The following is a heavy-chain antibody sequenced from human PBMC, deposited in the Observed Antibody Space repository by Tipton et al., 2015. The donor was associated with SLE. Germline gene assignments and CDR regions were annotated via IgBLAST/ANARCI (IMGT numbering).Heavy chain of an antibody. Sequence: QVQLVQSGAEVKKPGSSVKVSCKASGGTFTSYGISWARQAPGQGLEWVGGIIPMFRTANYAQKFQDRVTITTDESTRTSYMELTSLRSEDTAVYFCASVGASTDYPYDSWGQGTLVTVSS. CDR2: IIPMFRTA. V-gene: IGHV1-69*01. CDR1: GGTFTSYG. D-gene: IGHD3-16*01. J-gene: IGHJ4*02. CDR3: ASVGASTDYPYDS.